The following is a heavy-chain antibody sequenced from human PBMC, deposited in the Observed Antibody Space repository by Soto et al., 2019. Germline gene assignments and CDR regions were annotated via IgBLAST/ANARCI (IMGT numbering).Heavy chain of an antibody. D-gene: IGHD3-10*01. V-gene: IGHV4-59*01. CDR1: RGSISSYY. CDR2: IHRTGST. J-gene: IGHJ5*02. CDR3: AREAPGSGKITWFVT. Sequence: SETLSLTCSVSRGSISSYYWSWVRQPPGKGLEWIGFIHRTGSTKYNPSLESRVTISVDTSQNQLSLSLSSVTAADTAVYYCAREAPGSGKITWFVTWGQGILVTVSS.